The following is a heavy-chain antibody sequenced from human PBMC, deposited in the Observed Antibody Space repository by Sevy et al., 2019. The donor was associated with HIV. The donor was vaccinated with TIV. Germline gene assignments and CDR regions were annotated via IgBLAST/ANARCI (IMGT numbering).Heavy chain of an antibody. CDR3: ARTVGLRLGELSFDY. V-gene: IGHV3-30-3*01. Sequence: GGSLRLSCAASGFTFSSYAMHWVRQAPGKGLEWVAVISYDGSNKYYVDSVKGRFTISRDNSKNTLYLQMNSLRAEDTAVYYCARTVGLRLGELSFDYWGQGTLVTVSS. J-gene: IGHJ4*02. CDR2: ISYDGSNK. D-gene: IGHD3-16*02. CDR1: GFTFSSYA.